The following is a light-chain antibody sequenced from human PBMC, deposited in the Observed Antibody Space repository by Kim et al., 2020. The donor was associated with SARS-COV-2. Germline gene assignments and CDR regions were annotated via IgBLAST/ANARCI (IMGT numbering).Light chain of an antibody. Sequence: LSVSPGERATLSCRASQSVSKLAWYQQRPGQTPRLLIYGASTRATGIPARFSGSGSGTEFTLTISSLQSEDFAVYYCQQYNIWRTFGQGTKVDIK. CDR3: QQYNIWRT. CDR2: GAS. V-gene: IGKV3-15*01. CDR1: QSVSK. J-gene: IGKJ1*01.